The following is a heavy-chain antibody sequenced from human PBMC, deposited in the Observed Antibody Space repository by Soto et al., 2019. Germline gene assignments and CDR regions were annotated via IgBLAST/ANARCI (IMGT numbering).Heavy chain of an antibody. CDR3: ARRPFRGAAADY. CDR2: IHPGGSDT. V-gene: IGHV5-51*01. Sequence: ESLKISCNTSGYSFVSFWIGWVRQMPGQGLEWMGVIHPGGSDTRYSPAFEGLVTISADRSTNTAYLQWSSLKASDTAMYYCARRPFRGAAADYWGQGTMVTVYS. D-gene: IGHD6-25*01. J-gene: IGHJ4*02. CDR1: GYSFVSFW.